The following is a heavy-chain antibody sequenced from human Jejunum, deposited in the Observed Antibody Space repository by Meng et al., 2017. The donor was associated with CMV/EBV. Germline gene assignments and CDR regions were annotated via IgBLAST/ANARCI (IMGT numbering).Heavy chain of an antibody. D-gene: IGHD6-19*01. CDR1: GGSINNYY. V-gene: IGHV4-4*07. CDR2: IYTSGST. CDR3: ARGYSSDWYDY. Sequence: SGQVLVKPSASLSLICASSGGSINNYYWNWIRQSAGKGLEWIGRIYTSGSTNYNPSLQSRVTMSVDTSKNQFSLKLTSVTAADTAVYYCARGYSSDWYDYWGQGALVTVSS. J-gene: IGHJ4*02.